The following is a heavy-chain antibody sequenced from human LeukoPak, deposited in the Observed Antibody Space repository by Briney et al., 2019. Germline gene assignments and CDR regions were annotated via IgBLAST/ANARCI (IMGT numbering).Heavy chain of an antibody. CDR1: GFTFNTYA. V-gene: IGHV3-30*02. D-gene: IGHD5-24*01. J-gene: IGHJ6*03. Sequence: GGSLRLSCAASGFTFNTYAMYWVRQAPGKGLEWVAFIRHGESYRSHADSVKGRFSISRDNSKNTLYLQMNSLRVEDTAAYYCAKDLQYSMDVWGKGTTVTISS. CDR3: AKDLQYSMDV. CDR2: IRHGESYR.